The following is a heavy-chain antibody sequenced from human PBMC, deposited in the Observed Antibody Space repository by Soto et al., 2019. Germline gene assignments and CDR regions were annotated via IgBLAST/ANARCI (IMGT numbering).Heavy chain of an antibody. CDR2: SFHSGSA. V-gene: IGHV4-59*01. Sequence: PSGTPSPPCTFSCDSITKFFLGWVRPPPGKGPEGIGYSFHSGSANYNPSLQGRVAISVDTAKSQFSLKLTSMTAADTAVYYCARVVDYDALTGHFRGAGWFDPWGQGTPVTVSS. D-gene: IGHD3-9*01. CDR3: ARVVDYDALTGHFRGAGWFDP. J-gene: IGHJ5*02. CDR1: CDSITKFF.